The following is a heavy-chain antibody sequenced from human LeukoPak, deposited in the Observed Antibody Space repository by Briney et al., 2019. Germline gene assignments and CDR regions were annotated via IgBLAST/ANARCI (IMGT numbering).Heavy chain of an antibody. CDR3: ARKTKVSMIVVVTRYYFDY. CDR2: INHSGST. Sequence: SETLSHTCAVYGGSFSGYYWSWIRQPPGKGLEWIGEINHSGSTNYNPSLKSRVTISVDTSKNQFSLKLSSVTAADTAVYYCARKTKVSMIVVVTRYYFDYWGQGTLVTVSS. V-gene: IGHV4-34*01. J-gene: IGHJ4*02. D-gene: IGHD3-22*01. CDR1: GGSFSGYY.